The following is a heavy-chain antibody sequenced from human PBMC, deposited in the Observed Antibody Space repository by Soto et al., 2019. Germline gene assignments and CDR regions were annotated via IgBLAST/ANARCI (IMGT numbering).Heavy chain of an antibody. D-gene: IGHD6-13*01. V-gene: IGHV3-21*01. Sequence: GGSLRLSCAASGFTFSSYSMNWVRQAPGKGLEWVSSISGSSSYIYYADSVKGRFTISRDNAKNSLYLQMNSLRAEDTAVYYWARGLRYSSSWYFDYWGQGTLVTVSS. CDR1: GFTFSSYS. CDR2: ISGSSSYI. J-gene: IGHJ4*02. CDR3: ARGLRYSSSWYFDY.